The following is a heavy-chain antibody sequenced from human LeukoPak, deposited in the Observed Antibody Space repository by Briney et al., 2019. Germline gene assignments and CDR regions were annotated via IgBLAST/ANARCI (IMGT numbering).Heavy chain of an antibody. CDR1: GGWMSGGGDD. CDR2: NYYSVRT. Sequence: SHPRSRTCTVSGGWMSGGGDDWTRVREHPGKGLGGIGYNYYSVRTYCNPSLKSRVTISVDTSKNQFSLKLSSVTAAATAVYYCARVHAFGTPDSSGYYYYFDYWGQGTLVTVSS. V-gene: IGHV4-31*03. CDR3: ARVHAFGTPDSSGYYYYFDY. J-gene: IGHJ4*02. D-gene: IGHD3-22*01.